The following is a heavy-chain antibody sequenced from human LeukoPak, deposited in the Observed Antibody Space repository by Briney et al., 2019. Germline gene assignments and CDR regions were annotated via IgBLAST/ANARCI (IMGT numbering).Heavy chain of an antibody. CDR3: ASPGSHGDPYYYYGMDV. D-gene: IGHD4-17*01. Sequence: GESLKISCKGSGYSFTSYWIGWVRQMPGKGLEWMGIIYPGDSDTRYSPSFQGQVTISADKSISTAYLQWSSLKASDTAMYYCASPGSHGDPYYYYGMDVWGQGTTVTVSS. CDR1: GYSFTSYW. CDR2: IYPGDSDT. V-gene: IGHV5-51*01. J-gene: IGHJ6*02.